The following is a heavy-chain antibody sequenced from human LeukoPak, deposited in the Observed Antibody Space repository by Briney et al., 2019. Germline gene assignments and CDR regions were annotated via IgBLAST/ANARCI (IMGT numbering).Heavy chain of an antibody. D-gene: IGHD1-26*01. CDR3: ARVSFPYYFDY. CDR2: IYYSGST. CDR1: GGSISSSSYY. V-gene: IGHV4-39*07. Sequence: SETLSLTRTVSGGSISSSSYYWGWIRQPPGKGLEWIGSIYYSGSTYYNPSLKSRVTISVDTSKNQFSLKLSSVTAADTAVYYCARVSFPYYFDYWGQGTLVTVSS. J-gene: IGHJ4*02.